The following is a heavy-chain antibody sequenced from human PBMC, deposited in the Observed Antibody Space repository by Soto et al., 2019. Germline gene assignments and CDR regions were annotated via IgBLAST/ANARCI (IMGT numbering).Heavy chain of an antibody. CDR3: AKGGAI. Sequence: EIQLLESGGGLVQPGGSLRLSCTASGFAFSTYAMTWLRQAPGKGLEWVSATTGNGGSTYYADSVRGRFTISRDNSKNPLFLQMNSLRADDTAVYFCAKGGAIWGKGTTVTVSS. CDR2: TTGNGGST. CDR1: GFAFSTYA. J-gene: IGHJ6*03. V-gene: IGHV3-23*01. D-gene: IGHD3-10*01.